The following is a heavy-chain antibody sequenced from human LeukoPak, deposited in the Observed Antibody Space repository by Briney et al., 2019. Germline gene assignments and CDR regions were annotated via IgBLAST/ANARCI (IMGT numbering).Heavy chain of an antibody. D-gene: IGHD1-26*01. CDR3: AKESGSSPNDAFDI. Sequence: GGSLRLSCAASGFTFYDYAMHWVRQAPGKGLEWVSGISWNSGSIVYADSVKGRFTISRDNAKNSLYLQMNSLRAEDTALYYCAKESGSSPNDAFDIWGQGTMVTVSS. CDR1: GFTFYDYA. J-gene: IGHJ3*02. V-gene: IGHV3-9*01. CDR2: ISWNSGSI.